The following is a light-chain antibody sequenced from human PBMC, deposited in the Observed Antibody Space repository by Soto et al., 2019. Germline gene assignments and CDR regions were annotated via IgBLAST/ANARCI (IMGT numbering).Light chain of an antibody. J-gene: IGKJ1*01. CDR1: QSISDN. CDR3: QQYDNRPKT. V-gene: IGKV3-15*01. CDR2: AAS. Sequence: EIVMTQSPATLSVSPGERATLSCRASQSISDNLAWYQQKPGQAPRLLIYAASTRAPGIPTRISGSGSGTEFTLTISSLQSEDFAVYYCQQYDNRPKTCGQGTKVEIK.